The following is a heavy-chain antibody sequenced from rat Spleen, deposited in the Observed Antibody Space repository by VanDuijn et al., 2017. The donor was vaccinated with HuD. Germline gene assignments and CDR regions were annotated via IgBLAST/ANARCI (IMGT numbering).Heavy chain of an antibody. J-gene: IGHJ1*01. D-gene: IGHD1-2*01. CDR3: ARDYSNYFPYWYFDF. CDR2: ISYDGSST. CDR1: GFTFSNYD. Sequence: EVQLVESGGGLVQPGRSMKLSCAASGFTFSNYDMAWVRQAPTKGLEWVASISYDGSSTYYRDSVKGRFTISIDNAKNPQYLQMDSLRSEDTATYYCARDYSNYFPYWYFDFWGPGTMVTVSS. V-gene: IGHV5S13*01.